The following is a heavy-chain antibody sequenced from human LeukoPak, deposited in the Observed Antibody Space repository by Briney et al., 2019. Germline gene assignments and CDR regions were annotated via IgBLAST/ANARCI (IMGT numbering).Heavy chain of an antibody. V-gene: IGHV1-24*01. CDR1: AYTLTELS. CDR2: FDPEDGET. CDR3: ATRGLIVATTFDY. J-gene: IGHJ4*02. D-gene: IGHD5-12*01. Sequence: ASVKVSFKVSAYTLTELSMHWVRQAPGKGGEGMGGFDPEDGETIYAQKFQGRVTMTEDTSTDTAYMELSSLRSEDTAVYYCATRGLIVATTFDYWGQGTLVTVSS.